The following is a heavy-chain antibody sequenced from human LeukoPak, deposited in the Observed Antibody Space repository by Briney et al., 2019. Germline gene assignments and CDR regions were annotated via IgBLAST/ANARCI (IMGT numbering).Heavy chain of an antibody. D-gene: IGHD6-13*01. CDR3: ARDLYSTRWYYFDY. CDR2: MYTSGST. J-gene: IGHJ4*02. CDR1: GGSISSYY. Sequence: SETLSLTCTVSGGSISSYYWSWIRQPAGKGLEWIGRMYTSGSTKYNPSLKSRVTMSVDTSKNQFSPNLSSVTAADTAVYYCARDLYSTRWYYFDYWGQGTLVTVSS. V-gene: IGHV4-4*07.